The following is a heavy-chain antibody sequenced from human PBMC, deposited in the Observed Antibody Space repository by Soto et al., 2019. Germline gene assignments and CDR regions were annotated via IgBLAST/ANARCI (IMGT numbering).Heavy chain of an antibody. Sequence: QVQLVQSGAEVKKPGSSMKVSCKASGGTFSSYAISWVRQAPGQGLEWMGGIIPIFGTADYAQKFHGRVTITEDESTSTAYMELSSLRSDDTAVYYCARGITGTVTYYYGLDVWGQGTTVTVSS. CDR1: GGTFSSYA. CDR2: IIPIFGTA. J-gene: IGHJ6*02. D-gene: IGHD1-20*01. V-gene: IGHV1-69*12. CDR3: ARGITGTVTYYYGLDV.